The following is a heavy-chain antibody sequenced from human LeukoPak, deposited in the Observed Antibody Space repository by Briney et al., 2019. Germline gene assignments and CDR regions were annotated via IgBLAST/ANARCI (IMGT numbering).Heavy chain of an antibody. CDR1: GYTFTSYY. V-gene: IGHV1-46*01. J-gene: IGHJ5*02. CDR3: ARGEGGFQRNNWFET. D-gene: IGHD1-26*01. Sequence: GASVKVSCKASGYTFTSYYMHCVRQAPGQGLEWLGIINPSGGSTSYAQKFQRRVTMTRDMYTSTVHMELSRLRSEDPAVYYCARGEGGFQRNNWFETWGEGTLVTVSS. CDR2: INPSGGST.